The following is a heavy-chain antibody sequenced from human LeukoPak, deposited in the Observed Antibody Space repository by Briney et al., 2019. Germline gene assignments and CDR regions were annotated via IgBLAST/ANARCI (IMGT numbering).Heavy chain of an antibody. Sequence: PGGSLRLSCAASGFTFSSYWMHWVRQAPGKGLVWVSRINSDGSSTSYADSVKGRFTISRDNAKNTLYLQMNSLRAEDTAVYYCASLALVVPADQRGLFDYWGREPWSPSPQ. D-gene: IGHD2-2*01. CDR2: INSDGSST. CDR3: ASLALVVPADQRGLFDY. J-gene: IGHJ4*02. V-gene: IGHV3-74*01. CDR1: GFTFSSYW.